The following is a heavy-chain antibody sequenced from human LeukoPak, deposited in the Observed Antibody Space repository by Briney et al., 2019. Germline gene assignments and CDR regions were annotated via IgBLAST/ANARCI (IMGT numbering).Heavy chain of an antibody. CDR1: GFTFSNAW. J-gene: IGHJ4*02. V-gene: IGHV3-15*07. CDR3: TTVQSYYYDSSGYYILYY. Sequence: PGGPLRLPCAASGFTFSNAWMHWVRQAPGKGLEWIGRTKRNTDSGTTDYAAPVSGSCTISSDDSKNSVDLQMDSLKNEDTAVYYCTTVQSYYYDSSGYYILYYWAQGNLDPVSS. D-gene: IGHD3-22*01. CDR2: TKRNTDSGTT.